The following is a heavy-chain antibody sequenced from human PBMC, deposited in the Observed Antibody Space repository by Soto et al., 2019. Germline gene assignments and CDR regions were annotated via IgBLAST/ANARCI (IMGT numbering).Heavy chain of an antibody. V-gene: IGHV3-23*01. D-gene: IGHD4-17*01. Sequence: EVQLLVSGGGLEQPGGSLRLSCAASGFTFGIYAMYWVRQAPGKGLEWVSSISGSGGATYYADSVRGRFTISRDNSKSTLYLQMNSLRVEDTAVYYWAKRGPMTTVRSFDYWDQGTLVTVSS. CDR1: GFTFGIYA. J-gene: IGHJ4*02. CDR3: AKRGPMTTVRSFDY. CDR2: ISGSGGAT.